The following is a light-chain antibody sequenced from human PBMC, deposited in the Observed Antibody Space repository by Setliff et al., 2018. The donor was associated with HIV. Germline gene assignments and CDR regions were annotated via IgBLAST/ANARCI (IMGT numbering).Light chain of an antibody. CDR1: SIDVGGYNY. J-gene: IGLJ1*01. V-gene: IGLV2-14*03. Sequence: QSALTQPPSASGSPGQSVTISCTGASIDVGGYNYVSWYQQHPGKAPKLIIYDVRNRPSGVSNRFSGSKSGNTASLTISGLRAEDEADYYCSSYAISNTLPFGTGTKVTVL. CDR2: DVR. CDR3: SSYAISNTLP.